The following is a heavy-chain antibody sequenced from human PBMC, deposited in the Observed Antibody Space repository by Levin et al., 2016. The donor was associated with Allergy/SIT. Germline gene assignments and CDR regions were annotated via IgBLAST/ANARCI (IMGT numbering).Heavy chain of an antibody. CDR2: INHSGST. CDR1: GGSFSGYY. CDR3: ARGFERWELLHYFDY. D-gene: IGHD1-26*01. Sequence: SETLSLTCAVYGGSFSGYYWSWIRQPPGKGLEWIGEINHSGSTNYNPSLKSRVTISVDTSKNQFSLKLSSVTAADTAVYYCARGFERWELLHYFDYWGQGTLVTVSS. J-gene: IGHJ4*02. V-gene: IGHV4-34*01.